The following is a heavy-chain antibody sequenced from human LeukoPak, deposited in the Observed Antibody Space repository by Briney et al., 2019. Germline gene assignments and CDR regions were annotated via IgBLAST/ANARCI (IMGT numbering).Heavy chain of an antibody. CDR3: ARDRDDSSVLHYFDY. D-gene: IGHD3-22*01. CDR2: LYHGDRT. V-gene: IGHV3-66*02. Sequence: PGGSLRLSCAASGFTVEAHFVSWVRQAPGKGLEWVLVLYHGDRTHYADSVKGRITISRDSSKNTLYLQMKSLRAEDTAVYSCARDRDDSSVLHYFDYWGQGTLVTVSS. J-gene: IGHJ4*02. CDR1: GFTVEAHF.